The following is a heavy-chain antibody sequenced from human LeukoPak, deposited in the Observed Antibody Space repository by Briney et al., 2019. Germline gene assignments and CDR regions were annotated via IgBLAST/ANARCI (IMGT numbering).Heavy chain of an antibody. Sequence: GGSLRLSCAASGFTFSSYAMSWVRQAPGKGLEWVSAISGSGGSTYYADSVKGRLTISRDNSKNTLYLQMNSLRAEDTAVYYCAKKATAYYYDSSGYFPVGYWGQGTLVTVSS. D-gene: IGHD3-22*01. CDR2: ISGSGGST. CDR1: GFTFSSYA. CDR3: AKKATAYYYDSSGYFPVGY. J-gene: IGHJ4*02. V-gene: IGHV3-23*01.